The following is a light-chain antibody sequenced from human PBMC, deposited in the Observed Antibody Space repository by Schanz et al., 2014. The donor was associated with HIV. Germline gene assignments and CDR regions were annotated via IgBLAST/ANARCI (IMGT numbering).Light chain of an antibody. CDR2: DFA. J-gene: IGLJ2*01. V-gene: IGLV2-14*03. CDR1: SSDLGRLNC. Sequence: QSALTQPASVSGSPGQSISISCTGTSSDLGRLNCVSWYQQHPGKAPKLVISDFANRPSGISPRFSASKSDNTASLTISGLQAEDEGDYYCCSYAGSYTPFGGGTKLTVL. CDR3: CSYAGSYTP.